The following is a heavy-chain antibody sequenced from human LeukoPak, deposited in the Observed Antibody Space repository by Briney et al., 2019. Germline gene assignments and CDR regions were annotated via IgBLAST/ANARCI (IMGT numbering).Heavy chain of an antibody. CDR3: ASSGYYSDFDY. CDR2: IYSCGST. D-gene: IGHD3-3*01. Sequence: GGSLRLSCAASGFTVSTNYMSWVRQAPGKGLEWVSIIYSCGSTYYADSVKGRFTISRDKSKNTLFLQMNSLRAEDTAVYYCASSGYYSDFDYWGQGTLVTVSS. CDR1: GFTVSTNY. J-gene: IGHJ4*02. V-gene: IGHV3-53*01.